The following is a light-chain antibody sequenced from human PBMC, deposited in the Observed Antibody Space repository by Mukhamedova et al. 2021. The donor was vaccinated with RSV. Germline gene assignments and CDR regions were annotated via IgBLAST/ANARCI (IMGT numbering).Light chain of an antibody. CDR1: SSNIGSNY. CDR3: AAWDDSLSVV. J-gene: IGLJ2*01. Sequence: GTNSCSGSSSNIGSNYVYWYQQLPGTAPKLLIYRNNQRPSGVPDRFSGSKSGTSASLAISGLRSEDEADYYCAAWDDSLSVVFGG. V-gene: IGLV1-47*01. CDR2: RNN.